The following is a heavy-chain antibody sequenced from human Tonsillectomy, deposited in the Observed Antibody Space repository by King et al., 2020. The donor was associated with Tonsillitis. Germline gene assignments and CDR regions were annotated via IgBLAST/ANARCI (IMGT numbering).Heavy chain of an antibody. CDR3: AKRLSAYCGGDCYSGSDY. CDR2: IRYDGTNK. J-gene: IGHJ4*02. V-gene: IGHV3-30*02. D-gene: IGHD2-21*02. CDR1: GFTFSRYG. Sequence: VQLVQSGGGVVQPGGSLRLSCAASGFTFSRYGMHWVRQAPGKGLEWVAFIRYDGTNKYYADSVKGRFTISRDNSKNTLYLQMNSLRDEVTAVYYCAKRLSAYCGGDCYSGSDYWGQGTLVTVSS.